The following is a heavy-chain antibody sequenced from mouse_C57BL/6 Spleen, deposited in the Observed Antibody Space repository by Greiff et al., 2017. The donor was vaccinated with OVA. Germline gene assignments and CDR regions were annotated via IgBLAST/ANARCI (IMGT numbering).Heavy chain of an antibody. V-gene: IGHV1-50*01. CDR3: ARRGVLRRYVDV. D-gene: IGHD6-1*01. CDR2: IDPSDSYT. CDR1: GYTFTSYW. Sequence: QVQLQQPGAELVKPGASVKLSCKASGYTFTSYWMQWVKQRPGQGLEWIGEIDPSDSYTNYNQKFKGKATLTVDTSSSTAYMQLSSLTSEDSAVYYCARRGVLRRYVDVWGTGTTVTVSS. J-gene: IGHJ1*03.